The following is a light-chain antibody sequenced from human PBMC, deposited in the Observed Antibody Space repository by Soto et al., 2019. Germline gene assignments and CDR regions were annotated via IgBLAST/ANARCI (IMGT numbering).Light chain of an antibody. CDR3: QQYNGYWT. V-gene: IGKV1-5*03. Sequence: DIQMTQSPSTLSASVGDRVTITCRASQSISDSLAWYHEKPGKSRKLLIYEASSLKSGVPSRFSGSRSGTEYALTISSLQPDGFATYYCQQYNGYWTFGQGTKVEIK. CDR1: QSISDS. J-gene: IGKJ1*01. CDR2: EAS.